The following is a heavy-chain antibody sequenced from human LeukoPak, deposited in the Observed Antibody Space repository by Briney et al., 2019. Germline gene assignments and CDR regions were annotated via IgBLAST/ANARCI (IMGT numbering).Heavy chain of an antibody. D-gene: IGHD3-10*02. V-gene: IGHV3-48*03. J-gene: IGHJ6*04. CDR3: AELGSTMIGGV. CDR1: GFTFSSYE. CDR2: ITISGSTI. Sequence: SGGSLRLSCAAAGFTFSSYEMNWVRQAPRKGLEWVSYITISGSTIYYADSVKSRFTIYRDNAKNSLYLQMDSLRAEDTAVYYCAELGSTMIGGVWGKGTTVTISS.